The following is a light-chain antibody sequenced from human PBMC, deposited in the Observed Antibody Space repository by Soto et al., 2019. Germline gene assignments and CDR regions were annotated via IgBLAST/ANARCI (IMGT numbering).Light chain of an antibody. Sequence: DIQMTQSPSTLSASVGDSVTVTCRASQSVSTWLAWYQQKPGKAPKLLISDASSFESGVPSRFSGSGSGTDFTLTISRLEPEDFAVYYCQQYGSSLGVTFGGGTKVDIK. CDR1: QSVSTW. V-gene: IGKV1-5*01. CDR2: DAS. CDR3: QQYGSSLGVT. J-gene: IGKJ4*01.